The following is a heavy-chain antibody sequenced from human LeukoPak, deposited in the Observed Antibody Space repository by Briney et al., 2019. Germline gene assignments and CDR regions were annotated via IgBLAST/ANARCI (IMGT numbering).Heavy chain of an antibody. V-gene: IGHV1-8*03. CDR2: MNPNSGNP. J-gene: IGHJ3*02. D-gene: IGHD4-23*01. CDR1: GYTFTSHD. CDR3: ARRLGLRWDLQAFDI. Sequence: ASVKVSCKASGYTFTSHDINWVRQATGQGLEWMGWMNPNSGNPGYAQKFQGRVTITRNNSISTVYMELSSLRSEDTAVYYCARRLGLRWDLQAFDIWGQGTMVTVPS.